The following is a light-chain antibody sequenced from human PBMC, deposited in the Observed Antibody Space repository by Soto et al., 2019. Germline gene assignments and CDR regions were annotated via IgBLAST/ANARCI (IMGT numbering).Light chain of an antibody. V-gene: IGKV1-5*01. CDR1: QSISIW. Sequence: DIQMTQSPSTLSASVGDRVTITCRASQSISIWLAWYQQKPGRAPRLLMYDASSLERGVPSRFSGSGSGTDFTLTISSLQPEDFATYYCQQANSFPITFGQGTRLEIK. CDR3: QQANSFPIT. J-gene: IGKJ5*01. CDR2: DAS.